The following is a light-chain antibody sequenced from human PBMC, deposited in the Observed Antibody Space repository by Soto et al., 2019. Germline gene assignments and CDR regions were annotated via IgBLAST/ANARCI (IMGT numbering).Light chain of an antibody. Sequence: EIVLTQSPGTLSLSPGERATLSCRASQSVSGSYFAWYQQKPGQAPRLLIYGASSRATGIPDRFSGSGSGTDFTLTISRLEPEDFAVYYCQQYDSSPYTFGQGTKLEIK. J-gene: IGKJ2*01. CDR2: GAS. V-gene: IGKV3-20*01. CDR3: QQYDSSPYT. CDR1: QSVSGSY.